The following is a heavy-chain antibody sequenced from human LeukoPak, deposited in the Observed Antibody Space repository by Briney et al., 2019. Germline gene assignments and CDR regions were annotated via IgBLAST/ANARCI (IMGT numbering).Heavy chain of an antibody. CDR1: GDSISNHY. Sequence: SETLSLTCTVSGDSISNHYWSWIRQPPGKGLEWVGFISYTDNTHYNPSLKSRVTMSFDTSKNQFSLKLTSVTAADTAVYYCAGHPFNYPFDYWGQGNLVTVAS. CDR2: ISYTDNT. D-gene: IGHD5-24*01. V-gene: IGHV4-59*08. J-gene: IGHJ4*02. CDR3: AGHPFNYPFDY.